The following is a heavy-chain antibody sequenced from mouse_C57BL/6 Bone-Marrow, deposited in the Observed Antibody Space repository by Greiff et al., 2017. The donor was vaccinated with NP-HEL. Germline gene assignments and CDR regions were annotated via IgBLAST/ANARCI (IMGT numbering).Heavy chain of an antibody. CDR3: ERAPYDYGSLYYFDY. Sequence: VQLQQSGPELVKPGASVKISCKASGYAFSSSWMNWVKQRPGKGLEWIGRIYPGDGDTNYNGKFKGKATLTADKSSSTAYMQLSSLTSEDSAVYCCERAPYDYGSLYYFDYWGQGTTLTVSS. V-gene: IGHV1-82*01. CDR1: GYAFSSSW. J-gene: IGHJ2*01. D-gene: IGHD1-1*01. CDR2: IYPGDGDT.